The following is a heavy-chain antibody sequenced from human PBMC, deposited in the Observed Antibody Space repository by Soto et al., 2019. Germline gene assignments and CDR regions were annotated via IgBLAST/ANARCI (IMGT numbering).Heavy chain of an antibody. V-gene: IGHV4-30-2*06. CDR2: TYQSGST. CDR3: DSDYNCFDC. D-gene: IGHD1-1*01. CDR1: GGSISSGSYS. Sequence: SETLSLTCTVSGGSISSGSYSWTWIRQSPGKGLEWIGYTYQSGSTYYNPSLKSRVTISVDRSKNQFSLNLTSVTAADTAVYYRDSDYNCFDCWGQVTMVTFST. J-gene: IGHJ4*03.